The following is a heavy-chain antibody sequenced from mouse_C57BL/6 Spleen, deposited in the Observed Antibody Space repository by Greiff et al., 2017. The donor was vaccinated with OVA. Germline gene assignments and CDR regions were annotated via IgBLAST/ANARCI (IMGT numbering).Heavy chain of an antibody. D-gene: IGHD2-2*01. CDR1: GYTFTDYE. V-gene: IGHV1-15*01. Sequence: VKLVESGAELVRPGASVTLSCKASGYTFTDYEMHWVKQTPVHGLEWIGAIDPETGGTAYNQKFKGKAILTADKSSSTAYMELRSLTSEDSAVYYCTRSRGYPYYYAMDYWGQGTSVTVSS. CDR2: IDPETGGT. J-gene: IGHJ4*01. CDR3: TRSRGYPYYYAMDY.